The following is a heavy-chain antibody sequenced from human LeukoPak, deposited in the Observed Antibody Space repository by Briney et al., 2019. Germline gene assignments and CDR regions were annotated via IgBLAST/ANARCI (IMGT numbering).Heavy chain of an antibody. J-gene: IGHJ4*02. CDR2: INWNGGST. Sequence: GGSLRLSCTASGFTFDDYGMSWVRQAPGKGLEWVSGINWNGGSTGYADSVKGRFTISRDNAKNSLYLQMNSLRAEDTALYYCAREDCSSTSCYGFDYWGQGTLVTVSS. CDR3: AREDCSSTSCYGFDY. V-gene: IGHV3-20*04. CDR1: GFTFDDYG. D-gene: IGHD2-2*01.